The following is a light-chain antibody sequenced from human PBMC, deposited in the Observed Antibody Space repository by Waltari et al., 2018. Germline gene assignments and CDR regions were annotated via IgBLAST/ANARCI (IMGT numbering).Light chain of an antibody. CDR3: QSYDTSLSVV. CDR1: GSNLGAGYD. V-gene: IGLV1-40*01. Sequence: QSVLTQPPSVSGAPGQRVSISCTGSGSNLGAGYDVHWYQQHPGKAPKLLIYGTSTRPPGVPDRFCGSQSGTSASLAITALQAEDEAECYCQSYDTSLSVVFGGGTKLTVL. J-gene: IGLJ2*01. CDR2: GTS.